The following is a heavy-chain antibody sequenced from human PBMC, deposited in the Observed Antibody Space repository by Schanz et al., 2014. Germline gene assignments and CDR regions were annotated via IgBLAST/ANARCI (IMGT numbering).Heavy chain of an antibody. CDR3: ARRITGTHHNPYYHGMDV. D-gene: IGHD1-20*01. V-gene: IGHV3-23*01. Sequence: DVQLLESGGGLVQPGGSLRLSCAASAFALNNYDMTWVRQAPGKGLEWVSCIRGSGGSTLYADSVQGRFTISRDDSKNALYLQMNSLRAEDTAVYYCARRITGTHHNPYYHGMDVWGQGTTVTVSS. CDR2: IRGSGGST. J-gene: IGHJ6*02. CDR1: AFALNNYD.